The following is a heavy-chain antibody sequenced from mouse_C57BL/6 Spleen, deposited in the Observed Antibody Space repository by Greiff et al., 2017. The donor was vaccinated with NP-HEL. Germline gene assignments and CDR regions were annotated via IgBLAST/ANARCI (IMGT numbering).Heavy chain of an antibody. D-gene: IGHD2-5*01. J-gene: IGHJ4*01. CDR1: GYTFTSYW. Sequence: QVQLQQPGAELVKPGASVKLSCKASGYTFTSYWMHWVKQRPGQGLEWIGMIHPNSGSTNYNEKFKSKATLTVDKSSSTAYMQLSSLTSEDSAVYYCARSFYSNYGGNIAMDYWGQGTSVTVSS. V-gene: IGHV1-64*01. CDR3: ARSFYSNYGGNIAMDY. CDR2: IHPNSGST.